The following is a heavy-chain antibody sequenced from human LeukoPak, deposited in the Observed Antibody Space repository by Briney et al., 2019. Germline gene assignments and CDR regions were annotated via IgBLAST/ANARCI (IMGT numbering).Heavy chain of an antibody. CDR2: IGSSGATT. V-gene: IGHV3-23*01. J-gene: IGHJ4*02. CDR3: AKVFSAYYFDY. CDR1: GFAFSSNA. Sequence: GGSLRLSCAASGFAFSSNAMRWVRQAPGKGLEWVAAIGSSGATTYYADSVKGRFTISRDNSKNTMYLQMNSLRADDTAVYYCAKVFSAYYFDYWGQGALVTVSS.